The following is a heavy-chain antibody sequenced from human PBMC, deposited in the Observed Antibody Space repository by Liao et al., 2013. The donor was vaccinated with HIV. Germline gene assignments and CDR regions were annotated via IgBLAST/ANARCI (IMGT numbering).Heavy chain of an antibody. D-gene: IGHD7-27*01. CDR2: INHSGST. J-gene: IGHJ4*02. CDR1: GGSFSGYY. V-gene: IGHV4-34*01. Sequence: QVQLQQWGAGLLKPSKTLSLTCAVYGGSFSGYYWSWIRQPPGKGLEWIGEINHSGSTTYNPSLKSRVTLLVDTSKNLVSLILRSVTAADTAIYYCARMRELGIAGWGQGTLVTVSS. CDR3: ARMRELGIAG.